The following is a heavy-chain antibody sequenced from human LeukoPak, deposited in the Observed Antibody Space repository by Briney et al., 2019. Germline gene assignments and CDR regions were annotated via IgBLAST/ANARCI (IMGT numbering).Heavy chain of an antibody. J-gene: IGHJ4*02. CDR2: SYYSGNT. CDR1: GGSLSGSSYF. CDR3: ARLKEGIDY. D-gene: IGHD3-10*01. Sequence: SETLSLTCAVSGGSLSGSSYFWGWIRQPPGKGLEWIGSSYYSGNTYYNPSLKSRFTISVDTSKNQFSLKLSSVTAADTAVYYCARLKEGIDYWGQGTLVTVSS. V-gene: IGHV4-39*01.